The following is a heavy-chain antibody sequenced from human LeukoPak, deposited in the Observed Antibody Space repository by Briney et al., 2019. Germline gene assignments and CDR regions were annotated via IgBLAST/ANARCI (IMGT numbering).Heavy chain of an antibody. D-gene: IGHD3-22*01. V-gene: IGHV1-2*02. CDR1: GYTFTGYY. CDR2: INPNSGGT. CDR3: ARERLYYDSSGYYREFQH. J-gene: IGHJ1*01. Sequence: ASVKVSCKASGYTFTGYYMHWVRQAPGQGLEWMGWINPNSGGTNYAQKFQGRVTMTRDTSISTAYMELSRLRSDDTAVYYCARERLYYDSSGYYREFQHWGQGTLVTASS.